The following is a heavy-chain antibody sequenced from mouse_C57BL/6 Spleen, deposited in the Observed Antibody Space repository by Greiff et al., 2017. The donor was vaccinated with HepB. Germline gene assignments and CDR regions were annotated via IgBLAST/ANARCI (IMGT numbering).Heavy chain of an antibody. CDR3: ARLSYDSYCPAY. Sequence: VQLQQSGPELVKPGASVKISCKASGYAFSSSWMNWVKQRPGKGLEWIGRIYPGDGDTNYNGKFKGKATLTADKYSSTAYMQLSSLTSEDSAVYFCARLSYDSYCPAYWGQGTLVTVSA. V-gene: IGHV1-82*01. CDR2: IYPGDGDT. D-gene: IGHD2-3*01. CDR1: GYAFSSSW. J-gene: IGHJ3*01.